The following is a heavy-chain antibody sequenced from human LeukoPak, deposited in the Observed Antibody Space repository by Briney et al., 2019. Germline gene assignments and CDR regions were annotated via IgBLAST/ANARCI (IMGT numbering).Heavy chain of an antibody. V-gene: IGHV4-30-2*01. J-gene: IGHJ5*02. D-gene: IGHD5-12*01. CDR3: ARVGKYGGYEFAP. Sequence: TLSLTCAVSGGSISSGGYSGSWIRQPPGKGLEWIGYIYHSGSTYYNPSLKSRVTISVDRSKNQFSLKLSSVTAADTAVYYCARVGKYGGYEFAPWGQGTRVTVSS. CDR1: GGSISSGGYS. CDR2: IYHSGST.